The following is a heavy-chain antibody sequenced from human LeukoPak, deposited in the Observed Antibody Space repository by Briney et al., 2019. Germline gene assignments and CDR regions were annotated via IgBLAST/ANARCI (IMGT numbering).Heavy chain of an antibody. V-gene: IGHV3-43*02. CDR2: ISGDGGSA. J-gene: IGHJ6*02. Sequence: GGSLRLSCAASGFTFDDYAMHWVRQAPGKGLEWVSLISGDGGSAYYADSVKGRFTISRDNSKNSLHLQMNSLRTEDTALYYCAREGSGSPHYGMDVWGQGTTVTVSS. D-gene: IGHD3-10*01. CDR3: AREGSGSPHYGMDV. CDR1: GFTFDDYA.